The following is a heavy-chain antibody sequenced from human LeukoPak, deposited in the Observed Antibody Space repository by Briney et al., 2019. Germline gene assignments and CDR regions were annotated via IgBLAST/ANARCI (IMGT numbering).Heavy chain of an antibody. J-gene: IGHJ5*02. CDR3: ASHYYDSSGYQP. CDR1: GYTFTSYD. Sequence: ASVKVSCKASGYTFTSYDINWVRQATGHGLEWMGWMNPNSGNTGYAQKFQGRVTITRNTSISTAYMELSSLRSEDTAVYYCASHYYDSSGYQPWGQGTLVTVSS. V-gene: IGHV1-8*03. CDR2: MNPNSGNT. D-gene: IGHD3-22*01.